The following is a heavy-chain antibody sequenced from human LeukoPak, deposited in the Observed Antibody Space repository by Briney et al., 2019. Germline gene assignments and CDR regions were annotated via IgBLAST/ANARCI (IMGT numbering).Heavy chain of an antibody. D-gene: IGHD3-3*01. CDR2: IIPIFGTA. CDR3: ARGPRGRITIFGVVIMTEAYFDY. CDR1: GGTFSSYA. Sequence: GASVKVSCKASGGTFSSYAISWVRQAPGQGLEWMGGIIPIFGTANYAQKFQGRVTITRNTSISTAYMELSSLRSEDTAVYYCARGPRGRITIFGVVIMTEAYFDYWGQGTLVTISS. V-gene: IGHV1-69*05. J-gene: IGHJ4*02.